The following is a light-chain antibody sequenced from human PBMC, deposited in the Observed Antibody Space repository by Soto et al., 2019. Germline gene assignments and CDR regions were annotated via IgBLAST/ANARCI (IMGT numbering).Light chain of an antibody. CDR2: DDN. J-gene: IGLJ1*01. CDR3: GSWDSSLSAYV. CDR1: RSNIGSQV. V-gene: IGLV1-51*01. Sequence: QSVLTQPPSASGAPGQRVTISCSGTRSNIGSQVVQWFQHLPGTAPKLLIYDDNKRPSGIPDRFSGSKSGTSATLGITGFQTGDEAHYYCGSWDSSLSAYVFGTGTKVTVL.